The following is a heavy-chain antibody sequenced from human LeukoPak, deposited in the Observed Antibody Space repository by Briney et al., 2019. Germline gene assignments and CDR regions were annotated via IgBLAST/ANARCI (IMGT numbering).Heavy chain of an antibody. CDR3: ARGGGGYGYNSYYFDY. CDR2: INHSGST. CDR1: GGSFSGYY. Sequence: SETLSLTCAVYGGSFSGYYWSWIRQPPGKGLEWIGEINHSGSTNYNPSLKSRVTISVDTSKNQFSLKLSSVTAADTAVYYCARGGGGYGYNSYYFDYWGQGTLVTVSS. D-gene: IGHD5-24*01. V-gene: IGHV4-34*01. J-gene: IGHJ4*02.